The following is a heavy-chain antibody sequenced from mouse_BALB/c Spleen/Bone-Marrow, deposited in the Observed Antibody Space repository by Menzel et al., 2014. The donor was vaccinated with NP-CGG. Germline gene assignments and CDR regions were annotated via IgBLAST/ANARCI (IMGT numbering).Heavy chain of an antibody. Sequence: EVQLQQSEPELVKPGASVKMSCKASGYTFTSYVMHWVKQKPGQGLEWIGYINPYNDGTKYNEKFKGKATLTSDKSSSTAYMELSSLTSEDSAVYYCARGGYGNVYYAMDYWGQGTPVTVSS. CDR3: ARGGYGNVYYAMDY. V-gene: IGHV1-14*01. D-gene: IGHD2-10*02. CDR1: GYTFTSYV. J-gene: IGHJ4*01. CDR2: INPYNDGT.